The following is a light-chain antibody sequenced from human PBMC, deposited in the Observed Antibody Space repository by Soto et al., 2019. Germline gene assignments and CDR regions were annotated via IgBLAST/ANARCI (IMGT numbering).Light chain of an antibody. CDR2: GAS. V-gene: IGKV3D-15*01. J-gene: IGKJ4*01. Sequence: EIVMTQSQATLSVSPGERATLSCRASQSVSSNLAWYQQKPGQAHRLLIYGASTRATGIPARFSGSGSGTEFTLTISSLQSEDFAVYYCQQYNNWPPLTFGGGTKVEIK. CDR1: QSVSSN. CDR3: QQYNNWPPLT.